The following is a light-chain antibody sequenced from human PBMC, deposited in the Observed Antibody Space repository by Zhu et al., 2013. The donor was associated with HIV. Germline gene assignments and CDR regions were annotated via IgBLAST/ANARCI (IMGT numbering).Light chain of an antibody. CDR2: GAS. Sequence: EIVMTQSPATLSVSPGERATLSCRASESVSSNLAWYQQKPGQPPRLLVYGASTRATGIPDRFSGSRSGTDFTLTISRLEPEDFAVYYCQQYGSSPWTFGQGTKVEIK. CDR3: QQYGSSPWT. J-gene: IGKJ1*01. V-gene: IGKV3-20*01. CDR1: ESVSSN.